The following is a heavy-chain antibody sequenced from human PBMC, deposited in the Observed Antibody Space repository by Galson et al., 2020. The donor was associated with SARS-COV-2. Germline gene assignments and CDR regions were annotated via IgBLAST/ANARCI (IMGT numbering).Heavy chain of an antibody. J-gene: IGHJ4*02. CDR3: ARDLRSGSSSFLGY. CDR2: IYHSGST. Sequence: SETLSLTCAVSGGSISSSNWWSWVRQPPGKGLEWIGEIYHSGSTNYNPSLKSRVTISVDKSKNQFSLKLSSVTAADTAVYYCARDLRSGSSSFLGYCGQGTLVTVSS. D-gene: IGHD6-6*01. CDR1: GGSISSSNW. V-gene: IGHV4-4*02.